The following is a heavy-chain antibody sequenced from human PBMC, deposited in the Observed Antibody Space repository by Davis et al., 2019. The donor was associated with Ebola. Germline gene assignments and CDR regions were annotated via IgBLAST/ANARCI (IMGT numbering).Heavy chain of an antibody. D-gene: IGHD6-13*01. V-gene: IGHV3-23*01. CDR2: ISGSGGST. J-gene: IGHJ3*02. CDR1: GFTFSSYA. Sequence: GESLKISCAASGFTFSSYAMSWVRQAPGKGLEWVSAISGSGGSTYYADSVKGRFTISRDNSKNTLYLQMNSLRAEDTAVYYCAKVGSGQQLPQDAFDIWGQGTMVTVSS. CDR3: AKVGSGQQLPQDAFDI.